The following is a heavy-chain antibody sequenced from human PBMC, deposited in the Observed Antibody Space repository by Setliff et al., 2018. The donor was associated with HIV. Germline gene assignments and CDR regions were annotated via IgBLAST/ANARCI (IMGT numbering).Heavy chain of an antibody. CDR3: ARESFGGSTWALGDS. Sequence: ASVKVSCKASGHSFTTYFLHWVRQAPGQGLEWMGMINPSGGEPSYAQRFQGRVTMTRDTSTSTVFMDLNSLRVEDTGVYFCARESFGGSTWALGDSWGQGALVTVSS. J-gene: IGHJ4*02. V-gene: IGHV1-46*01. D-gene: IGHD2-15*01. CDR1: GHSFTTYF. CDR2: INPSGGEP.